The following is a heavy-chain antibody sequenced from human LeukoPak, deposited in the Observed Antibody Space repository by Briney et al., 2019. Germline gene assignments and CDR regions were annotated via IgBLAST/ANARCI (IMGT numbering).Heavy chain of an antibody. CDR2: IYYSGST. D-gene: IGHD3-16*02. Sequence: PSETLSLTCTVSGGSISSYYWSWIRQPPGKGLEWIGYIYYSGSTNYNTSLKSRVTISVDTSKNQFSLKLSSVTAADTAVYYCAREGCRDLSYAVDIWGQGTLVTVSS. CDR3: AREGCRDLSYAVDI. CDR1: GGSISSYY. V-gene: IGHV4-59*01. J-gene: IGHJ3*02.